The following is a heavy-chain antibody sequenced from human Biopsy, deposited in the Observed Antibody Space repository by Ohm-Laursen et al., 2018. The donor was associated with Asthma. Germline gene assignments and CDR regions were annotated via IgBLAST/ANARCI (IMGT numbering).Heavy chain of an antibody. V-gene: IGHV4-34*01. CDR1: PGSFSGFF. Sequence: LSLTCDVYPGSFSGFFWTWIRQSPGKGLEWIGETNERGVTNNNPSLKSRVIISIDTYWNRVSLKLTSVTAADTAIYYCARGPELDVWGQGTTVTVSS. J-gene: IGHJ6*02. CDR3: ARGPELDV. CDR2: TNERGVT.